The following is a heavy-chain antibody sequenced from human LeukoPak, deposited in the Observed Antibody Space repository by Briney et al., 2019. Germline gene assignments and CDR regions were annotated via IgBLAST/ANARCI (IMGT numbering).Heavy chain of an antibody. J-gene: IGHJ3*02. Sequence: SETLSLTCAVSGGSISSGGYSWSWFRQPPGKGLEWIGYIYYSGSTYYNPSLKSRVTISVDTSKNQFSLKLSSVTAADTAVYYCATRLRIDAFDIWGQGTVVIVSS. CDR2: IYYSGST. CDR1: GGSISSGGYS. D-gene: IGHD4-17*01. V-gene: IGHV4-30-4*07. CDR3: ATRLRIDAFDI.